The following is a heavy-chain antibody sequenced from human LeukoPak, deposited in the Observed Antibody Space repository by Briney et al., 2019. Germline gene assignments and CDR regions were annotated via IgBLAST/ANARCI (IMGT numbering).Heavy chain of an antibody. D-gene: IGHD2-2*01. CDR1: GYTFTNYF. V-gene: IGHV1-2*02. CDR3: ARDGCSSTTCPPDY. CDR2: INPNNGGT. J-gene: IGHJ4*02. Sequence: ASVKVSCKASGYTFTNYFVHWVRQAPGQGPEWMGWINPNNGGTKYAQKFQDRVIMTSDTSITTAHMELSRLTSEDTAVYYCARDGCSSTTCPPDYWGQGTLVTVSS.